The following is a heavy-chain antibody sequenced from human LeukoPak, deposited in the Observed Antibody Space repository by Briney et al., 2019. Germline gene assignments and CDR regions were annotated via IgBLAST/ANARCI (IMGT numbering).Heavy chain of an antibody. CDR3: AREGNWFDP. Sequence: SETLSLTCTVSGGSISSNYWSWIRQPPGRGPEWIGYIYYSGSTNYNPSLKSRVTISVDTSKNQFSLKLSSVTAADTAVYYCAREGNWFDPWGQGTLVTVSS. V-gene: IGHV4-59*01. CDR1: GGSISSNY. J-gene: IGHJ5*02. CDR2: IYYSGST.